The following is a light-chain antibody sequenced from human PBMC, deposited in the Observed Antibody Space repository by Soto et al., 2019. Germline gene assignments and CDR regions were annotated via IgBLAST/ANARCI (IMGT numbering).Light chain of an antibody. J-gene: IGKJ1*01. Sequence: DIQMTQSPSSLSASIGDRVTISCRASQGISNYLAWYQQKPGKVPKLLIYAASTSHSGVPSRFSGSGSGTDFTLTISRLQPEDVATYYCQNYNSAPRTFGQGTKVEIK. CDR3: QNYNSAPRT. CDR1: QGISNY. V-gene: IGKV1-27*01. CDR2: AAS.